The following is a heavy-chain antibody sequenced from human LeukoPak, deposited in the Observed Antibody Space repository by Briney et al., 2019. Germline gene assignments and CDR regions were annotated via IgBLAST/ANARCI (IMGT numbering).Heavy chain of an antibody. V-gene: IGHV3-48*01. CDR3: ARVWYSGSYPLDY. J-gene: IGHJ4*02. Sequence: PGGSLRLSCAASGFTFSSYSMNWVRQAPGKGLEWVSYISSLSGTKYYADPVKGRFTISRDNAKNSLYLQMNSLRAEDTAFYYCARVWYSGSYPLDYWGQGTLVTVSS. CDR2: ISSLSGTK. CDR1: GFTFSSYS. D-gene: IGHD1-26*01.